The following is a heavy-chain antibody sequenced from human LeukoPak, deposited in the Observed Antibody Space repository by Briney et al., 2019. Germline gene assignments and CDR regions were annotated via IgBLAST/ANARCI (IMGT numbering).Heavy chain of an antibody. CDR3: ARGEAALPHYYYYTDV. CDR1: GGTLSSYA. Sequence: SVKVSCKASGGTLSSYAISWVRQAPGQGLEWMGGIIPIFGTANYAQKFQGRVTITTDESTSTAYMERSSLRSEDTAVYYCARGEAALPHYYYYTDVWGKGTTVTVSS. D-gene: IGHD6-13*01. J-gene: IGHJ6*03. V-gene: IGHV1-69*05. CDR2: IIPIFGTA.